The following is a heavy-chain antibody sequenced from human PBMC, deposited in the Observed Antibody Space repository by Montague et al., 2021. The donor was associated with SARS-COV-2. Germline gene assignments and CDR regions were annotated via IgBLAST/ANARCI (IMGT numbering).Heavy chain of an antibody. J-gene: IGHJ4*02. V-gene: IGHV6-1*01. Sequence: CAISGDSVTRTRTAWNWLRQSPSSGIEWLGRTYYRSKWYNDYAVSVKSRITIDPDTSKHQFSLHLNSVTPEDTAVYYCARIPVGSKYYFDFWGQGTLVTVSS. CDR1: GDSVTRTRTA. D-gene: IGHD2-2*01. CDR2: TYYRSKWYN. CDR3: ARIPVGSKYYFDF.